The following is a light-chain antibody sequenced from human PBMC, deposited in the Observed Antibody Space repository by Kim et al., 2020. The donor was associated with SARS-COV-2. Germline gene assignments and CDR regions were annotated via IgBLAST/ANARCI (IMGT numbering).Light chain of an antibody. CDR1: SGRIASDF. CDR3: QSYDDNSWV. CDR2: EDH. Sequence: GETVVSSFPRSSGRIASDFVQWFRPRPGSSPTTGFYEDHKRPSRVPDRFSGSVDTSSNSASLTISGLRAEDEADYYCQSYDDNSWVFGGGTQLTVL. V-gene: IGLV6-57*01. J-gene: IGLJ3*02.